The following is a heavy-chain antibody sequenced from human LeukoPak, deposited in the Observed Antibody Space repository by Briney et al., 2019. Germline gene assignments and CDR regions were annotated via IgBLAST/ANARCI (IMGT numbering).Heavy chain of an antibody. CDR2: ISSSGSTI. J-gene: IGHJ3*02. Sequence: PGGSLRLSCAASGFTFSSYEMNWVRQAPGKGLEWVSYISSSGSTIYYADSVKGRFTISRDNSKDTLYLEINSLRAEDTALYYCARLIPLVRVVLNRAFDMWGQGTMVTVSS. V-gene: IGHV3-48*03. CDR3: ARLIPLVRVVLNRAFDM. CDR1: GFTFSSYE. D-gene: IGHD3-10*01.